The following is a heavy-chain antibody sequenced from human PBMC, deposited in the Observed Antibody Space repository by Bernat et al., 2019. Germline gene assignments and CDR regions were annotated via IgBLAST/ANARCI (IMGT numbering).Heavy chain of an antibody. J-gene: IGHJ6*02. V-gene: IGHV3-11*06. CDR3: ARLVRPSYGMDV. CDR1: GFTFSDHY. Sequence: LVESGGGLVKPGESLRLSCAASGFTFSDHYMSWLRQAPGEGLEWVSYISSTSSYTNYADSVKGRFTISRDMAKNSLYLQMNSLRAEDTAVYYCARLVRPSYGMDVWGQGTTVTVSS. D-gene: IGHD3-10*02. CDR2: ISSTSSYT.